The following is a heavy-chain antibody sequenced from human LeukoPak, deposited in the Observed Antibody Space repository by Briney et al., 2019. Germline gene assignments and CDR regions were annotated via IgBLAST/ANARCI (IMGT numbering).Heavy chain of an antibody. CDR1: GFTFSTYS. J-gene: IGHJ3*02. CDR3: AREDAFDI. V-gene: IGHV3-21*01. Sequence: RPGGSLRLSCAASGFTFSTYSMNWVRQAAGKGLEWVSSISSTSSYIYYADSVKGRFTISRDNAKNSLYLQMNSLRAEDTAVYYCAREDAFDIWGQGTMVTVSS. CDR2: ISSTSSYI.